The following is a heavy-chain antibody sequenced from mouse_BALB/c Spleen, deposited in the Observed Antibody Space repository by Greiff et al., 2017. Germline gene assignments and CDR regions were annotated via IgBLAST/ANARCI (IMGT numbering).Heavy chain of an antibody. CDR2: ISNLAYSI. CDR1: GFTFSDYG. V-gene: IGHV5-15*02. J-gene: IGHJ3*01. CDR3: ARDDYDYEFAY. D-gene: IGHD2-4*01. Sequence: EVKLVESGGGLVQPGGSRKLSCAASGFTFSDYGMAWVRQAPGKGPEWVAFISNLAYSIYYADTVTGRFTISRENAKNTLYLEMSSLRSEDTAMYYCARDDYDYEFAYWGQGTLVTVSA.